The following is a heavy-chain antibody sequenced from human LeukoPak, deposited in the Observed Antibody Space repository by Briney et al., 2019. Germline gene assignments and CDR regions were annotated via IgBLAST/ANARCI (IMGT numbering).Heavy chain of an antibody. V-gene: IGHV3-15*01. CDR3: TTGTWIQLWLADY. CDR1: GFTFSNAC. J-gene: IGHJ4*02. Sequence: GGSLRLSCAASGFTFSNACMTWVRRAPGKGVEWVCHIKSKTDGGTTDYAAPVKGRFTISRDDSKNTLYLQMNSLKTEDTAVYYCTTGTWIQLWLADYWGQGTLVTVSS. D-gene: IGHD5-18*01. CDR2: IKSKTDGGTT.